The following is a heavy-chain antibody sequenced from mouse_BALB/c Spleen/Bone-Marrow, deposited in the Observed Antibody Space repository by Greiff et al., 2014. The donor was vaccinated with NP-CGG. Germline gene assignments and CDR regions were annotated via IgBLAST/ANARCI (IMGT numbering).Heavy chain of an antibody. Sequence: EVKLQESGAELVKPGASVKLSCTASGFNIKDSYLHWVKQRPEQGLDWIGRIDPAKGNTNYDPKFQGKATITADTSSNTAYLQLSSLTSEDTAVYFCARNYPSAYWGQGTLVTVSA. CDR1: GFNIKDSY. D-gene: IGHD2-1*01. J-gene: IGHJ3*01. CDR2: IDPAKGNT. V-gene: IGHV14-3*02. CDR3: ARNYPSAY.